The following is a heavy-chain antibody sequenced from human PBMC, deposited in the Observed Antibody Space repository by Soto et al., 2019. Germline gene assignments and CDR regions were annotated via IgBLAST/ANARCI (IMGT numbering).Heavy chain of an antibody. J-gene: IGHJ4*02. CDR2: IWYDGSNK. CDR3: ARDRETTVTSLDY. V-gene: IGHV3-33*01. D-gene: IGHD4-17*01. CDR1: GFTFSSYG. Sequence: GGSLRLSCAASGFTFSSYGMHWVRQAPGKGLEWVAVIWYDGSNKYYADSVKGRFTISRDNSKNTLYLQMNSLRAEDTAVYYCARDRETTVTSLDYWGQGTLVTVSS.